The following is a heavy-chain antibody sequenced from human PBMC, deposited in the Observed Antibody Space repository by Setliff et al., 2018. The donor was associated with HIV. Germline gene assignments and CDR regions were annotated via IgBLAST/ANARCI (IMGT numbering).Heavy chain of an antibody. V-gene: IGHV3-23*01. J-gene: IGHJ4*02. CDR3: AKTIAALDY. CDR2: ISDSGDNT. D-gene: IGHD6-13*01. Sequence: GGSLRLSCTSSGFNFDDFGMAWVRQAPGKGLEWVSAISDSGDNTYYADSVKGRFTISRDNSRDTLYLQMNSLRVEDTAVYFCAKTIAALDYWGQGTLVTVSS. CDR1: GFNFDDFG.